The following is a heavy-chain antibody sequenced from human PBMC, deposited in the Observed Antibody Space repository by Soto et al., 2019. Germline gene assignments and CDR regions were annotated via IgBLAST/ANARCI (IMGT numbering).Heavy chain of an antibody. CDR1: GGSVSSSSYY. CDR3: ARAAWAALYYYYYYMDV. J-gene: IGHJ6*03. D-gene: IGHD6-25*01. Sequence: SETLSLTCTVSGGSVSSSSYYWSCVRQPPGKGLEWIGNVYYSGSTYYNPSLESRVTISVDTSKNQFSLKLSSVTAADTAVYYCARAAWAALYYYYYYMDVWGKGTTVTVSS. CDR2: VYYSGST. V-gene: IGHV4-39*01.